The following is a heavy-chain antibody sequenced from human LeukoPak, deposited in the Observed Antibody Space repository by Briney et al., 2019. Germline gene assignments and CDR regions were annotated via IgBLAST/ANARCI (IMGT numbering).Heavy chain of an antibody. D-gene: IGHD2-2*01. V-gene: IGHV3-30*18. J-gene: IGHJ4*02. CDR2: ISYDGSNK. CDR1: GFTFSSYG. CDR3: AKGEVPAAMLSPFDY. Sequence: GGSLRLSCAASGFTFSSYGMHWVRQAPGKGLEWVAVISYDGSNKYYADSVKGRFTISRDNSKNTLYLQMNSLRAEDTAVYYRAKGEVPAAMLSPFDYWGQGTLVTVSS.